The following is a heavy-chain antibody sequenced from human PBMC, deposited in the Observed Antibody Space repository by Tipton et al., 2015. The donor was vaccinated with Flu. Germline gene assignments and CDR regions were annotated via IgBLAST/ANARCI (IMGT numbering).Heavy chain of an antibody. D-gene: IGHD1-7*01. Sequence: LRLSCAVYGGSFSGYYWSWIRQPPGKGLEWIGYIYYTGNTNYNPSLKSRVTISVDTSKNQFSLNLSSVTAADTALYYCARRSFSKPGTSKSGAFDVWGQGTMVTVSS. V-gene: IGHV4-59*08. CDR3: ARRSFSKPGTSKSGAFDV. CDR2: IYYTGNT. J-gene: IGHJ3*01. CDR1: GGSFSGYY.